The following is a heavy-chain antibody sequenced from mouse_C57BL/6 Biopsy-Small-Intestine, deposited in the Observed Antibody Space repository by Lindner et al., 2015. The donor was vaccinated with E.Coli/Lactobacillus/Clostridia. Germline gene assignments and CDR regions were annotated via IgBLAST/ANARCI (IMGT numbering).Heavy chain of an antibody. Sequence: VKVSCKASGGTFSSYAISWVRQAPGQGLEWMGGIIPIFDSANYAQKFQGRVTITADESTSTAYMELSSLRSEDTAVYYCAGGDVLWFGENNPNYYGMDVWGQGTTVTVSS. CDR3: AGGDVLWFGENNPNYYGMDV. J-gene: IGHJ1*01. V-gene: IGHV1-69*02. CDR2: IIPIFDSA. CDR1: GGTFSSYA. D-gene: IGHD1-1*01.